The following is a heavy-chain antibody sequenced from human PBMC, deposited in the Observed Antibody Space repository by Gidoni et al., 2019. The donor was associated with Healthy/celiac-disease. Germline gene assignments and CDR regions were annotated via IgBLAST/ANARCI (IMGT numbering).Heavy chain of an antibody. CDR1: GFPFSSYG. V-gene: IGHV3-33*01. CDR2: IWYDGSNK. Sequence: QVQLVESGGVVVQPGRSLRLSCAASGFPFSSYGMHWVRQAPGKGLEWVAVIWYDGSNKYYADSVKGRFTISRDNSKNTLYLQMNSLRAEDTAVYYCARDRVVTYRPYFDYWGQGTLVTVSS. CDR3: ARDRVVTYRPYFDY. D-gene: IGHD2-21*02. J-gene: IGHJ4*02.